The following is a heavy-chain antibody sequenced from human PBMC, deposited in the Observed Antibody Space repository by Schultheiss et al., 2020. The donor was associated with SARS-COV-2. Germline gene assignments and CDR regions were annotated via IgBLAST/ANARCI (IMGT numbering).Heavy chain of an antibody. D-gene: IGHD2-15*01. J-gene: IGHJ4*02. V-gene: IGHV4-4*02. CDR3: AKDLGRIIDY. Sequence: SETLSLTCAVSGGSISSSNWWSWIRQPPGKGLEWIGEINHSGSTNYNPSLKSRVTISVDTSKNQFSLKLSSVTAADTAVYYCAKDLGRIIDYWGQGTLVTVSS. CDR1: GGSISSSNW. CDR2: INHSGST.